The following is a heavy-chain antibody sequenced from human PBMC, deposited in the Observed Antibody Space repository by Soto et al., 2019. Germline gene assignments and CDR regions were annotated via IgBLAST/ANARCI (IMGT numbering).Heavy chain of an antibody. CDR1: GFTFSSYG. D-gene: IGHD3-10*01. CDR2: IWYDGSNK. V-gene: IGHV3-33*01. J-gene: IGHJ6*02. Sequence: QVQLVESGGGVVQPGRSLRLSCAASGFTFSSYGMHWVRQAPGKGLEWVAVIWYDGSNKYYADSVKGRFTISRDNSKNTLYLQMNSLRAEDTAVYYCARAYYGSAPYYYYGMDVWGQGTTVTVSS. CDR3: ARAYYGSAPYYYYGMDV.